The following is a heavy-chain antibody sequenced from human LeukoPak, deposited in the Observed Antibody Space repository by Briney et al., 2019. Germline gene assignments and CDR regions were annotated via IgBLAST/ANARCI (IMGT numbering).Heavy chain of an antibody. Sequence: GTSLRLSCAASGXTFSSYGMHWVRQAPGKGLEWVAVISSDGSHENYADSVKGRFTVSRDNSKNTLYLQMDSLRPEDTAVYYCAKDDYSGYYYTDYWGQGTLVTVSS. CDR3: AKDDYSGYYYTDY. CDR1: GXTFSSYG. D-gene: IGHD3-22*01. CDR2: ISSDGSHE. V-gene: IGHV3-30*18. J-gene: IGHJ4*02.